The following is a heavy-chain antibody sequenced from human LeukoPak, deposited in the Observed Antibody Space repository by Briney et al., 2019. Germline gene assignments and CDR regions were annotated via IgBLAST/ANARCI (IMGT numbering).Heavy chain of an antibody. CDR2: ISSSSSYI. J-gene: IGHJ4*02. CDR3: ARVDSSSCGYFDY. D-gene: IGHD6-6*01. Sequence: PGGSLRLSCAASGFTFSSYSMNWVRHAPGQGLGWVSSISSSSSYIYYADSVKGRFTISRDNAKNSLYLQMNSLRAEDTAVYYCARVDSSSCGYFDYWGQGTLVTVSS. V-gene: IGHV3-21*01. CDR1: GFTFSSYS.